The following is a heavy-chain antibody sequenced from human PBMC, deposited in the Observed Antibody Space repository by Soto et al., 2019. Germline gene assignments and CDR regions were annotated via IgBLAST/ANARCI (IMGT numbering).Heavy chain of an antibody. CDR1: GGSISSGDYY. D-gene: IGHD5-12*01. CDR3: ARVGSGYDFDY. Sequence: SETLSLTCTVSGGSISSGDYYWSWIRQPPGKGLEWIGYIYYSGSTYYNPSLKSRVTISVDTSKNQFSLKLSSVTAADTAVYYCARVGSGYDFDYWGQGTLVTVSS. V-gene: IGHV4-30-4*01. J-gene: IGHJ4*02. CDR2: IYYSGST.